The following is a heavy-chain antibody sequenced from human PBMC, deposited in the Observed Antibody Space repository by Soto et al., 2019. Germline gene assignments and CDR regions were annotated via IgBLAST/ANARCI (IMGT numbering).Heavy chain of an antibody. Sequence: SETLSLTCTVSGGSISSSSYYWGWIRQPPGKGLEWIGSIYYSGSTYYNPSLKSRVTISVDTSKNQFSLKLSSVTAADTAVYYCARLRQQLVLWFDPWGQGTLVTVSS. CDR3: ARLRQQLVLWFDP. J-gene: IGHJ5*02. D-gene: IGHD6-13*01. CDR2: IYYSGST. CDR1: GGSISSSSYY. V-gene: IGHV4-39*01.